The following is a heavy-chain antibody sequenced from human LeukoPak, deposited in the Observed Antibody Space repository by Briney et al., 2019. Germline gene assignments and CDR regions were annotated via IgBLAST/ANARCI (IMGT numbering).Heavy chain of an antibody. J-gene: IGHJ3*02. CDR1: GGSFSGHY. V-gene: IGHV4-34*01. CDR2: INHSGST. D-gene: IGHD5-12*01. CDR3: ARGLRGAFDI. Sequence: SETMSLTCAVYGGSFSGHYWSWIRQPPGKGLEWIGEINHSGSTNYNPSLKSRVTISVDTSKNQFSLKLSSVTAADTAVYYCARGLRGAFDIWGQGTMVTVSS.